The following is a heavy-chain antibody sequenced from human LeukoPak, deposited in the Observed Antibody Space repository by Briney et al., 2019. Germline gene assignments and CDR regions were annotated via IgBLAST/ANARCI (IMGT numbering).Heavy chain of an antibody. V-gene: IGHV3-11*04. CDR1: GFTFSDYY. CDR3: ARGHYDVLAASYKWTPDY. Sequence: GGSLRLSCAASGFTFSDYYMSWIRQAPGKGLEWVSYINSGDSTVYYADSVKGRFTASRDNAKNSLSLQLNSLRVEDTAVYYCARGHYDVLAASYKWTPDYWGQGTLVTVSS. CDR2: INSGDSTV. J-gene: IGHJ4*02. D-gene: IGHD3-9*01.